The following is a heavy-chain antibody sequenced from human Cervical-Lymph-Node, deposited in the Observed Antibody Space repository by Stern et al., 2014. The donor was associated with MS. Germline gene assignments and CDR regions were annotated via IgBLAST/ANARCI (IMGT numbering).Heavy chain of an antibody. V-gene: IGHV1-2*06. CDR1: GYAFTGYY. J-gene: IGHJ1*01. CDR2: INPNTGDT. D-gene: IGHD3-22*01. Sequence: VQLVESGAEMKKPGASVKVSCKASGYAFTGYYVHWVRQAPGQGLEWMGRINPNTGDTKSAQRFQGRVTMTRDTSSSTAYMDLSRLRSDDTAVYYCARAWNYFDSSPYPEYLSHWGQGTLVTVSS. CDR3: ARAWNYFDSSPYPEYLSH.